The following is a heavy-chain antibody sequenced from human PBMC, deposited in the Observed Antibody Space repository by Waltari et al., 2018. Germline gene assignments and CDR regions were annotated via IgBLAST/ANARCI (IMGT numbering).Heavy chain of an antibody. CDR3: ASGAGYCSSSNCPHDAFNV. CDR2: VIPMFGTV. Sequence: QVQLMPSGAEVKKPGSSVKVSCKASGGTFSIHAISWVRQAPGQGLEWLGGVIPMFGTVNYAQRFQGRVTITAAESTSTIYMELHTLRSEDTAVYYCASGAGYCSSSNCPHDAFNVWGQGTMVTVSS. V-gene: IGHV1-69*01. D-gene: IGHD2-2*01. CDR1: GGTFSIHA. J-gene: IGHJ3*01.